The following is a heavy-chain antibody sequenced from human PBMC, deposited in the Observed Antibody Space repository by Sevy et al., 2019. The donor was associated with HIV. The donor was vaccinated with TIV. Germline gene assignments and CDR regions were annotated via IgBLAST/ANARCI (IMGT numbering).Heavy chain of an antibody. V-gene: IGHV4-39*01. Sequence: SETLSLTCTVSGVSISSSGYYWGLIRQPPGKGLEWIASIRYSGETFYNPSLKSRVTISADTSKNQFSLQLSSGTAADTAIYFCAGPILTYNSGWSYYDYWGQGTVVTVSS. J-gene: IGHJ4*02. CDR3: AGPILTYNSGWSYYDY. D-gene: IGHD6-19*01. CDR1: GVSISSSGYY. CDR2: IRYSGET.